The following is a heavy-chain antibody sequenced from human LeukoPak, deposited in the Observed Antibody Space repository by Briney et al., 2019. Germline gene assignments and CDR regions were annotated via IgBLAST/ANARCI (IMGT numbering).Heavy chain of an antibody. Sequence: QTGGSLRLSCAASGFTFSIYAMSWVRQAPGKGLEWVSAISGSGSSTYYADSVKGRFTISRDSSKNTLFLQMNRLRPEDAAVYYCAKAPVTTCRGAYCYPFDYWGQGTLVTVSS. V-gene: IGHV3-23*01. CDR2: ISGSGSST. CDR1: GFTFSIYA. J-gene: IGHJ4*02. D-gene: IGHD2-21*01. CDR3: AKAPVTTCRGAYCYPFDY.